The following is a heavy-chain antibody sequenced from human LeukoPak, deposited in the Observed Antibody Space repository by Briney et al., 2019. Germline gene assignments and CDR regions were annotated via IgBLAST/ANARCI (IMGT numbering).Heavy chain of an antibody. J-gene: IGHJ4*02. Sequence: SEALSLTCAVYGGSFSGSYWSWIRQPPGKGLEWIGEINHSGSTNYNPSLKSRVTISVDTSKNQFSLKLTSVTAADTAVYYCAACSGGSCYGGYFDYWGQGTLVTVSS. D-gene: IGHD2-15*01. CDR1: GGSFSGSY. V-gene: IGHV4-34*01. CDR2: INHSGST. CDR3: AACSGGSCYGGYFDY.